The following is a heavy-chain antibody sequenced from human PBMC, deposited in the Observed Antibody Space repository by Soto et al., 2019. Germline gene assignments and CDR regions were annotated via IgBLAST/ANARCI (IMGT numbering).Heavy chain of an antibody. CDR3: AKDYYDSSGYPSFDY. Sequence: QVQLVESRGGVVQPGRSLRLSCAASGFTFSSYGMHWVRQAPGKGLEWVAVIWYDGSNKYYADSVKGRFTISRDNSKNTLYLQMNRLRAEDTAVYYCAKDYYDSSGYPSFDYWGQGTLVTVSS. CDR2: IWYDGSNK. CDR1: GFTFSSYG. V-gene: IGHV3-33*06. D-gene: IGHD3-22*01. J-gene: IGHJ4*02.